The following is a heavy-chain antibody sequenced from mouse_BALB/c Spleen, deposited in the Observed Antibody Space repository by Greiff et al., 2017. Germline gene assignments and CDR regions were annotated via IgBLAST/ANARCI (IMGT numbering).Heavy chain of an antibody. CDR1: GFNIKDTY. D-gene: IGHD2-14*01. Sequence: EVQLQQSGAELVKPGASVKLSCTASGFNIKDTYMHWVKQRPEQGLEWIGRIDPANGNTKYDPKFQGKATITADTSSNTAYLQLSSLTSEDTAVYYCARRFYYRYDEDYWGQGTTLTVSS. V-gene: IGHV14-3*02. J-gene: IGHJ2*01. CDR3: ARRFYYRYDEDY. CDR2: IDPANGNT.